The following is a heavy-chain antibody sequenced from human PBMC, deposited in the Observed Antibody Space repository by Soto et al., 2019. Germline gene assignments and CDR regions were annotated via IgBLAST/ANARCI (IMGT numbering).Heavy chain of an antibody. D-gene: IGHD4-17*01. CDR1: GDSVSDNTAA. J-gene: IGHJ4*02. CDR3: ARDGGIALTTFDF. CDR2: TYYRSRWYN. V-gene: IGHV6-1*01. Sequence: QVQLPQSGPGLVKPSQTLSLTCAISGDSVSDNTAAWNWIRQSPSRGLEWLGRTYYRSRWYNDYEISVRSRIIINPDTSKNQFSLQLNSVTPEDTAVYYCARDGGIALTTFDFWGQGSLVTVSS.